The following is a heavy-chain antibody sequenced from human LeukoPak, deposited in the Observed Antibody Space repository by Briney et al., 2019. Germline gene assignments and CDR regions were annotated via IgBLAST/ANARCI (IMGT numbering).Heavy chain of an antibody. CDR1: GGTLNNYI. CDR2: IIPLFGTA. V-gene: IGHV1-69*01. D-gene: IGHD3-3*01. J-gene: IGHJ1*01. CDR3: ARDFLPISGEAPPPENFQH. Sequence: GSSVKVSRKASGGTLNNYIINWVRQAPGQGLEWMGGIIPLFGTANFAQKFQGRVTITADESTNTAYMEVSSLTSEDTAVYYCARDFLPISGEAPPPENFQHWGQGSLVTVSS.